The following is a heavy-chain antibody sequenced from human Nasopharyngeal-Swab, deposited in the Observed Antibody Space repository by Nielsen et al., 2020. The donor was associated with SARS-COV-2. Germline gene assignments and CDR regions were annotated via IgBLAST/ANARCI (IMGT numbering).Heavy chain of an antibody. CDR2: VSGRDST. CDR3: AKDRNSAYYYYYMDV. V-gene: IGHV3-23*01. D-gene: IGHD1-26*01. J-gene: IGHJ6*03. Sequence: VRQAPGKGLEWVSSVSGRDSTYYADSVKGRFTISRDISKNTLYLQMNSLRAGDTAVYYCAKDRNSAYYYYYMDVWGKGTTVTVSS.